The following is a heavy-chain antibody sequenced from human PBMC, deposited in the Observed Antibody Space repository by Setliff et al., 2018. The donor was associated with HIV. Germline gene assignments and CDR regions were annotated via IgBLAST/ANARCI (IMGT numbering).Heavy chain of an antibody. V-gene: IGHV4-4*09. J-gene: IGHJ5*01. Sequence: SETLSLTCAVSGDSIGTYSWHWLRQPPGKGLEWIGYIYGGGSTGYNPSLTSRVTMSVDTPNNRFALKLTSVTAADTAVYYGARRAVQDGTVTSSNWFESWGQGTLVTVSS. CDR3: ARRAVQDGTVTSSNWFES. CDR2: IYGGGST. CDR1: GDSIGTYS. D-gene: IGHD1-7*01.